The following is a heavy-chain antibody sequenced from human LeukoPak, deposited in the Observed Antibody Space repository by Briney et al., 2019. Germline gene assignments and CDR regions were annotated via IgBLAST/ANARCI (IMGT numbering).Heavy chain of an antibody. CDR1: GFTVSSNY. J-gene: IGHJ6*02. V-gene: IGHV3-53*04. D-gene: IGHD3-10*01. CDR3: ARGVRGPGKYYYGMDV. Sequence: GGSLRLSCAASGFTVSSNYMSWVRQAPGKGLEWVPVIYSGGSTYYADSVKGRFTISRHNSKNTLYLQMNSLRAEDTAVYYCARGVRGPGKYYYGMDVWGQGTTVTVSS. CDR2: IYSGGST.